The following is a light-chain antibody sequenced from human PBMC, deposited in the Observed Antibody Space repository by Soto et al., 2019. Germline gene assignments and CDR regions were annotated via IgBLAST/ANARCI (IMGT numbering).Light chain of an antibody. J-gene: IGKJ4*01. CDR2: WAS. CDR1: QSILFSSNNKNY. CDR3: QQYYSTPVT. V-gene: IGKV4-1*01. Sequence: DIGMTQSPDSLAVSLGERATINCKSCQSILFSSNNKNYLTWYQQKPGQPPKPLIYWASTRESGVPDRFSGSGSGTDFTLTISSLQAEDVAVYYCQQYYSTPVTFGGGTKVEIK.